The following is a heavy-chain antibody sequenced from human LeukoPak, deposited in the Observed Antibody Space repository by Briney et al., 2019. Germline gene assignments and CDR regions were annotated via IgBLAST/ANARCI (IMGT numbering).Heavy chain of an antibody. CDR3: AREPCGGDCYSGFDY. Sequence: KPSETLSLTCTVSGGSISSHYWSWIRQPPGKGLEWIGYIYYSGSTNYNPSLKSRVTISVDTSKNQFSLKLSSVTAADTAVYYCAREPCGGDCYSGFDYWGQGTLVTVSS. J-gene: IGHJ4*02. CDR2: IYYSGST. D-gene: IGHD2-21*02. V-gene: IGHV4-59*11. CDR1: GGSISSHY.